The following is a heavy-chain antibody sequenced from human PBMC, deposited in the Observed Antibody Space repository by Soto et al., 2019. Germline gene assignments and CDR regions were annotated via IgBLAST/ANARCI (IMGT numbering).Heavy chain of an antibody. CDR3: ARMGDVPYYYYGMDV. J-gene: IGHJ6*02. V-gene: IGHV1-18*01. CDR1: GYTFTSYG. D-gene: IGHD3-16*01. Sequence: QVQLVQSGAEVKKPGASVKVSCKASGYTFTSYGITWVRQAPGQGLEWLGWINGYNGNTNYAQKLQGRVTMTTDTSTSTASMELRSLRSDYTAVYYCARMGDVPYYYYGMDVWGQGTTVTVSS. CDR2: INGYNGNT.